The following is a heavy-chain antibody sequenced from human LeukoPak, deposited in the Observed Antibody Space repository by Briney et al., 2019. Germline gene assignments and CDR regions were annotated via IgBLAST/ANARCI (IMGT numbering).Heavy chain of an antibody. Sequence: PGGSLRLSCRPWVLTFSSYSMKWVRQAPGEGLEGVSSISSSSSYIYYADSVKGRFTISRGNAKNSLYPQLNSVRVEDTAVYNCARDLRGDTNNWIDPWGQGTLVTVSS. CDR1: VLTFSSYS. V-gene: IGHV3-21*01. CDR3: ARDLRGDTNNWIDP. D-gene: IGHD3-10*01. J-gene: IGHJ5*02. CDR2: ISSSSSYI.